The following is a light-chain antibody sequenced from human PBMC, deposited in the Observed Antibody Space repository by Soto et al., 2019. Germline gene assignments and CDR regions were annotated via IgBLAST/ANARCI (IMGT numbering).Light chain of an antibody. V-gene: IGLV1-40*01. Sequence: QSVLTQPPSVSGAPGQRVTISCTGSSSNIGAGYDVHWYQQLPGTAPKLLIYGNSNRPSGVPDRFSGSKSGTSASLAITGLQAEHEADYYCQFYDSSLSGLVFGTGTKLTVL. CDR1: SSNIGAGYD. CDR2: GNS. CDR3: QFYDSSLSGLV. J-gene: IGLJ1*01.